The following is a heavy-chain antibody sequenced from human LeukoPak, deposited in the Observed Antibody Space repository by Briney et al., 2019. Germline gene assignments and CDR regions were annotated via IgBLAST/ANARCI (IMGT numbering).Heavy chain of an antibody. Sequence: PGGSLRLSCAASGFTFSSYGMSWVRQAPGKGLEWVSAISGSGSSTYYAASVKGRFTISRDNSKNTLYLQMNSLRAEDTAVYYCARGEKHYYDSSGYLSWFDPWGQGTLVTVSS. CDR2: ISGSGSST. CDR3: ARGEKHYYDSSGYLSWFDP. J-gene: IGHJ5*02. D-gene: IGHD3-22*01. V-gene: IGHV3-23*01. CDR1: GFTFSSYG.